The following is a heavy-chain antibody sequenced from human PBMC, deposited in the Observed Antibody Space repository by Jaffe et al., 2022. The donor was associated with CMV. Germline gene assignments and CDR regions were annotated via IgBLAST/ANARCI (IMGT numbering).Heavy chain of an antibody. V-gene: IGHV3-23*01. CDR1: GFTFSSYA. J-gene: IGHJ6*02. CDR3: AKSPDYGKNYYYYGMDV. D-gene: IGHD4-17*01. Sequence: EVQLLESGGGLVQPGGSLRLSCAASGFTFSSYAMSWVRQAPGKGLEWVSAISGSGGSTYYADSVKGRFTISRDNSKNTLYLQMNSLRAEDTAVYYCAKSPDYGKNYYYYGMDVWGQGTTVTVSS. CDR2: ISGSGGST.